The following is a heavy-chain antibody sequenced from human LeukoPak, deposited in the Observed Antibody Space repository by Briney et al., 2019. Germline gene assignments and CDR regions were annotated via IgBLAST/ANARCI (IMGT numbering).Heavy chain of an antibody. V-gene: IGHV3-30*04. Sequence: GGSLRLSCAASGFTIIGYAMYWVRQTPGKGLEFVASISHDATERYRESVKGRFTISRDTSENTVYLQMNTLRAEDSALYYCMRTGLGYNLGNGLDAWGQGTQVTVSS. D-gene: IGHD1-1*01. CDR2: ISHDATER. CDR1: GFTIIGYA. J-gene: IGHJ5*02. CDR3: MRTGLGYNLGNGLDA.